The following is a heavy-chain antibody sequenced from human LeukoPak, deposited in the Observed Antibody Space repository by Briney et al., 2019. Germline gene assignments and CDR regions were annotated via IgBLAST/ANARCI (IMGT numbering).Heavy chain of an antibody. V-gene: IGHV3-53*01. CDR3: ARVWELSFDY. Sequence: GGSLRLSCAASGFTVSSDHMAWVRQAPGKGLEWVSVIYAGGSTNSADSVKGRFSISRDNIKNMLFLQMNSLRAEDTAVYYCARVWELSFDYWGQGALVIGSS. D-gene: IGHD1-26*01. CDR2: IYAGGST. CDR1: GFTVSSDH. J-gene: IGHJ4*02.